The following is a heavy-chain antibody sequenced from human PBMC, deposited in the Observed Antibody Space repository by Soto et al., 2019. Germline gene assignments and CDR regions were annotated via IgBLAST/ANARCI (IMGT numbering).Heavy chain of an antibody. CDR2: INHSGST. CDR3: ARWSVRGRGVRF. D-gene: IGHD3-10*01. Sequence: PSETLSLTCAVYGGSFSGYYWSWIRQPPGKGLEWIGEINHSGSTNYNPSLKSRVTISVDTSKNQFSLKLSSVTAADTAVYYCARWSVRGRGVRFWGQGTTVTVSS. CDR1: GGSFSGYY. J-gene: IGHJ6*02. V-gene: IGHV4-34*01.